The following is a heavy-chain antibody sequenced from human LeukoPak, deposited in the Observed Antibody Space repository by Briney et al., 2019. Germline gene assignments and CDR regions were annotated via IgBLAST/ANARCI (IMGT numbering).Heavy chain of an antibody. CDR3: ATISVAATGYNWFDP. J-gene: IGHJ5*02. CDR2: IYYTGST. D-gene: IGHD6-19*01. V-gene: IGHV4-61*05. Sequence: SETLSLTCTVSGGSISSSSYYWNWIRQPPGKGLEWIGYIYYTGSTIYNPSHKSRVTISIDTSKNQFSLQLSSVTAADTAVYYCATISVAATGYNWFDPWGQGTLVTVSS. CDR1: GGSISSSSYY.